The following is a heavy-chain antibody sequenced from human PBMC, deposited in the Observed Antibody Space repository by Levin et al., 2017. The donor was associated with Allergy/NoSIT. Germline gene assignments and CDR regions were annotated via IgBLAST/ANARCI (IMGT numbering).Heavy chain of an antibody. CDR1: GFTFSSYS. CDR3: ARDRWFGPFSIWYFDY. D-gene: IGHD3-10*01. J-gene: IGHJ4*02. CDR2: ISSSSSTI. Sequence: GESLKISCAASGFTFSSYSMNWVRQAPGKGLEWVSYISSSSSTIYYADSVKGRFTISRDNAKNSLYLQMNSLRAEDTAVYYCARDRWFGPFSIWYFDYWGQGTLVTVSS. V-gene: IGHV3-48*01.